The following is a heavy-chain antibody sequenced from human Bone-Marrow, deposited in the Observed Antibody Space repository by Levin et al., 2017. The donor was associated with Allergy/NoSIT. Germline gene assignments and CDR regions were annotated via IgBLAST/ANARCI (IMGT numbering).Heavy chain of an antibody. CDR2: ISWNSGSL. CDR3: AKDQSRGWTRGNYYYSGLDV. J-gene: IGHJ6*02. CDR1: GFKFDDYA. V-gene: IGHV3-9*01. D-gene: IGHD6-19*01. Sequence: PGESLKISCAASGFKFDDYALHWVRQAPGKGLEWVSTISWNSGSLAYADSVKGRFTISRDNAKNSLYLQMNRLRDDDTALYYCAKDQSRGWTRGNYYYSGLDVWGQGTTVTVSS.